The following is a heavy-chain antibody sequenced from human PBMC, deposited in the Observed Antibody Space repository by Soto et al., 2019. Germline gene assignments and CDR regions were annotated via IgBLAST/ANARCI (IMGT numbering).Heavy chain of an antibody. J-gene: IGHJ6*02. Sequence: ASVKVSCKASGYTFTSYGISWVRQAPGQGLEWMGWISAYNGNTNYAQKLQRRVTMTTDTSTSTAYMELRSLRSDDTAVYYCARDRRRWYYDSSGGQYYYYYYGMDVWGQGTTVTVYS. CDR1: GYTFTSYG. CDR2: ISAYNGNT. V-gene: IGHV1-18*04. CDR3: ARDRRRWYYDSSGGQYYYYYYGMDV. D-gene: IGHD3-22*01.